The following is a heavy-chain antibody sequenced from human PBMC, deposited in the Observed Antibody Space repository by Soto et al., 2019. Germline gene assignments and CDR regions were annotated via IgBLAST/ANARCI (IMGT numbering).Heavy chain of an antibody. CDR3: ARRDRIAVAGTSTELGGWFDP. CDR1: GGSFSGYY. V-gene: IGHV4-34*01. D-gene: IGHD6-19*01. CDR2: INHSVST. J-gene: IGHJ5*02. Sequence: PSATQSITYAVYGGSFSGYYWSWIRQPPGKGLEWIGEINHSVSTNYNPSLKSRVTISVDTSKNQFSLKLSSVTAADTAVYYCARRDRIAVAGTSTELGGWFDPWGQGTLVTVSS.